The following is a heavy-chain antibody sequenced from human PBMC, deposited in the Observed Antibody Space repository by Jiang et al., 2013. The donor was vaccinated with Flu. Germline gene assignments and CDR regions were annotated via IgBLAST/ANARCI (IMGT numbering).Heavy chain of an antibody. CDR2: VHHSGTT. CDR1: GYSISSGYY. D-gene: IGHD5-24*01. CDR3: VRGRGDGNNRLFPS. V-gene: IGHV4-38-2*01. J-gene: IGHJ5*02. Sequence: VKPSETLSLVCSVSGYSISSGYYWVWIRQPPGKGLEWTGTVHHSGTTYYNPSLNGRVTISIDTSKNQFSLELTSVTAADTALYYCVRGRGDGNNRLFPSWGQGTLVTVSS.